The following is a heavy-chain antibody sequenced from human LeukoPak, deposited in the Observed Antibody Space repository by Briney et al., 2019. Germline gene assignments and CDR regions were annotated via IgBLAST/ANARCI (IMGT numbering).Heavy chain of an antibody. CDR1: GLTFSSYS. CDR3: ARRNPYGSGSYDY. J-gene: IGHJ4*02. D-gene: IGHD3-10*01. Sequence: GGSLRLSCAASGLTFSSYSMNWVRQAPGKGLEWVSSISSRSDYIYYADSVKGRLTISRDNAKNSLYLQMNSLTAEDTAVYYCARRNPYGSGSYDYWGQGTLVTVS. V-gene: IGHV3-21*01. CDR2: ISSRSDYI.